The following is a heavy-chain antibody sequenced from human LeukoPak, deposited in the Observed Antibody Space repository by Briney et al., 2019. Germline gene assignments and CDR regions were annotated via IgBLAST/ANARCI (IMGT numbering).Heavy chain of an antibody. D-gene: IGHD1-20*01. CDR3: AKDTGRITITVPKDAFDI. CDR1: GFTFSNYA. Sequence: GGSLRLSCAASGFTFSNYAMSWVRQTPGKGLEWVSAIRGSGGTTYYADSVKGRFTISRDNSKNTLYLQMNSLRAEDTAVYYCAKDTGRITITVPKDAFDIWGQGTMVTVSS. J-gene: IGHJ3*02. CDR2: IRGSGGTT. V-gene: IGHV3-23*01.